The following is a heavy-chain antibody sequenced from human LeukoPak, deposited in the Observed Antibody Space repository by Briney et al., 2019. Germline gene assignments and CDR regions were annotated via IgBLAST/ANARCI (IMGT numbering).Heavy chain of an antibody. V-gene: IGHV3-53*01. CDR2: ISSGDNT. J-gene: IGHJ4*02. Sequence: PEGSLRLSCAASGFTVSTSYMSWVRQAPGKGLEWVSVISSGDNTYYADSVKGRFTISRDNSKNTVYLQMNSLRAEDTAVYYCGRLTNWGQGIVVTVSS. CDR1: GFTVSTSY. D-gene: IGHD1-1*01. CDR3: GRLTN.